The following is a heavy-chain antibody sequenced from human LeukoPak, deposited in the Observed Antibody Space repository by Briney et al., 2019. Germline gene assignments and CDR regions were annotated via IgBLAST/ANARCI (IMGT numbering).Heavy chain of an antibody. CDR3: ARGIAASRFDY. CDR1: GGSINSSSYH. CDR2: FYYSGYT. Sequence: SETLSLTCTVSGGSINSSSYHWGWIRQPPGKGLEWIGSFYYSGYTGYSPSLKSRVTISVDTSKNQFSLKLSSVTAADTAVYYCARGIAASRFDYWGQGTLVTVSS. D-gene: IGHD6-6*01. V-gene: IGHV4-39*07. J-gene: IGHJ4*02.